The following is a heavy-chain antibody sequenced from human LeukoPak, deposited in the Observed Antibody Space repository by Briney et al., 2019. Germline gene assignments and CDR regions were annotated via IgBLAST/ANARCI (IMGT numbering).Heavy chain of an antibody. CDR2: IIPILGIA. D-gene: IGHD3-16*01. CDR3: AREQEQSVWRTYGTYSYYYYIDV. J-gene: IGHJ6*03. Sequence: AASVEVSCKASGGTFSSYAISWVRQAPGQGLEWMGRIIPILGIANYAQKFQGRVTITADKSTSTAYMELSSLRSEDTAVYYCAREQEQSVWRTYGTYSYYYYIDVWGKGTTVTVSS. CDR1: GGTFSSYA. V-gene: IGHV1-69*04.